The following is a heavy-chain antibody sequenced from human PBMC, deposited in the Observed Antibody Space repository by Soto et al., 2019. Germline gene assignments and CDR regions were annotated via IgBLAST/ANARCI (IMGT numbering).Heavy chain of an antibody. CDR2: IYYSGST. D-gene: IGHD3-3*01. Sequence: SETLSLTCTVSGGSISSSSYYWGWIRQPPGKGLEWIGSIYYSGSTYYNPSLESRVTMSVDTSKNQFSLKLSSVTAADTAVYYCARRSVLRFLEWSDYGMDVCGQGPTVTVYS. CDR3: ARRSVLRFLEWSDYGMDV. V-gene: IGHV4-39*01. CDR1: GGSISSSSYY. J-gene: IGHJ6*02.